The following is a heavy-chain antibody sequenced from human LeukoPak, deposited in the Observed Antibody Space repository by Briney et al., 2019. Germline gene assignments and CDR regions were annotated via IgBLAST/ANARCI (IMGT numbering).Heavy chain of an antibody. Sequence: GGSLRLSCAASGFTFDNYGMSWVRQAPGKGLEWVSGISDGAGRTYYADSVKGRFTISRDNSKSTLYLQMNSLRAEDTAVYYCAKDVRNGAGCHFFDHWGQGTLVTVSS. CDR1: GFTFDNYG. D-gene: IGHD2-15*01. V-gene: IGHV3-23*01. J-gene: IGHJ4*02. CDR3: AKDVRNGAGCHFFDH. CDR2: ISDGAGRT.